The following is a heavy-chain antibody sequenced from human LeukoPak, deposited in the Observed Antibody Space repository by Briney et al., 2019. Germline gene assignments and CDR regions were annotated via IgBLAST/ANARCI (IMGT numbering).Heavy chain of an antibody. V-gene: IGHV3-23*01. D-gene: IGHD3-10*01. Sequence: PGGSLRLSCAASGFTFSGYAMSWVRQAPGKGLEWVSGIIDSGGSTYYADSVKGRFTISRDNSKNTLYLQMNSLRAEDTAVYYCAKEPDGSGSYYNAYSFLDYWGQGTLVTVSS. J-gene: IGHJ4*02. CDR1: GFTFSGYA. CDR2: IIDSGGST. CDR3: AKEPDGSGSYYNAYSFLDY.